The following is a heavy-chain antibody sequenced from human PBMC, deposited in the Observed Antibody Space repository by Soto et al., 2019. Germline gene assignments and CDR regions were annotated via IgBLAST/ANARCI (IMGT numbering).Heavy chain of an antibody. J-gene: IGHJ4*02. Sequence: PSETLSLTGTVSGGSVSSSSYCWLWFRQPPGKGQEWIGSVNYNGNNYYNPSFESHNTKSVDKSKNQFSLKLMSLSAADTAVYYCGRLEGLATISYDFDYWGQG. CDR1: GGSVSSSSYC. D-gene: IGHD3-9*01. V-gene: IGHV4-39*01. CDR3: GRLEGLATISYDFDY. CDR2: VNYNGNN.